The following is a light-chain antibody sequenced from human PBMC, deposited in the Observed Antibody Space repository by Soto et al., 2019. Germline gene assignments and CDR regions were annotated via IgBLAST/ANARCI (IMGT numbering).Light chain of an antibody. CDR1: QSVSSSY. Sequence: EIVLTQSPGTLSLSPGERATLSCRASQSVSSSYLAWYQQKPGQAPRLLIYGASSRATGIPDRFSVSGSGTNCTLTISRLEPEDFAVYYCQQYGSSPLTFGGGTKVEIK. CDR2: GAS. V-gene: IGKV3-20*01. CDR3: QQYGSSPLT. J-gene: IGKJ4*01.